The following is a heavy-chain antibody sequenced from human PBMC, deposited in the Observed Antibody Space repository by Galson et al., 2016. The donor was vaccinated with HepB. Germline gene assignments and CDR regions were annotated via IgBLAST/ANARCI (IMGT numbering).Heavy chain of an antibody. Sequence: SLRLSCAGSGFTFSSFAMSWVRRAPGKGLEWVSGLYGPGVSPFYADSVRGRFIISRDNSKNTLYLQMNSLRAEDTAEYYCAKMSVNPTDAYNMDVWGKGTTVTVSS. V-gene: IGHV3-23*01. D-gene: IGHD1-14*01. CDR1: GFTFSSFA. J-gene: IGHJ6*03. CDR2: LYGPGVSP. CDR3: AKMSVNPTDAYNMDV.